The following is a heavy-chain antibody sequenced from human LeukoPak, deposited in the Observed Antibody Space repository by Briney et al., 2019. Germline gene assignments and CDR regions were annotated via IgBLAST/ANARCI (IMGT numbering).Heavy chain of an antibody. Sequence: GGSLRLSCAASGFTFSSYAMHWVRQAPGKGREWGAVISYDGSNKYYADSVKGRFTLSRDNSKNTLYLQMNSLRAEDTAVYYCARDRWDTAMVSYAFDIWGQGPMVTVSS. J-gene: IGHJ3*02. V-gene: IGHV3-30*04. D-gene: IGHD5-18*01. CDR2: ISYDGSNK. CDR3: ARDRWDTAMVSYAFDI. CDR1: GFTFSSYA.